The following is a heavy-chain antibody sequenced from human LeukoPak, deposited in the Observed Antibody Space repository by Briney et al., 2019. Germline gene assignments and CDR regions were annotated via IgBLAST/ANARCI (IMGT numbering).Heavy chain of an antibody. J-gene: IGHJ4*02. CDR3: AKDAQDYYDILTVPG. D-gene: IGHD3-9*01. CDR1: GFTFSSYG. Sequence: GGSLRLSCAASGFTFSSYGMHWVRQAPGKGLEWVAVISYDGSNKYYADSVKGRFTIPRDNSKNTLYLQMNSLRAEDTAVYYCAKDAQDYYDILTVPGWGQGTLVTVSS. CDR2: ISYDGSNK. V-gene: IGHV3-30*18.